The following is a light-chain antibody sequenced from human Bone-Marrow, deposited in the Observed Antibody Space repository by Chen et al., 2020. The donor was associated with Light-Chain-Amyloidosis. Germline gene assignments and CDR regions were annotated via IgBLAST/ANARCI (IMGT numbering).Light chain of an antibody. CDR1: NSDVGNYNL. J-gene: IGLJ3*02. V-gene: IGLV2-23*01. Sequence: QSALTPPAPVFGPPGPSITISCTASNSDVGNYNLVAWYQHHPGKAPKLIIYGDFKRPSGVSTRFSGSKSGNTASLTISGLQNEDEAHYHCCAYTGSSTCVFGGGTKLTVL. CDR2: GDF. CDR3: CAYTGSSTCV.